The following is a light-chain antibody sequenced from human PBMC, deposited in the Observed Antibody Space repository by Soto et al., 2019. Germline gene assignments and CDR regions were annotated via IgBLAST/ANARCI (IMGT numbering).Light chain of an antibody. V-gene: IGLV2-14*01. CDR1: SGDIGDYNY. CDR2: DVS. Sequence: QSVLTQPASLSVSPGQSITISCVGTSGDIGDYNYVSWYQQHPGKVPKVIIYDVSNRPSGVSYRFSGTKSGNTASLTVSGLQAEDEADYYCCSYTRSGTLIFGTGTKVTVL. J-gene: IGLJ1*01. CDR3: CSYTRSGTLI.